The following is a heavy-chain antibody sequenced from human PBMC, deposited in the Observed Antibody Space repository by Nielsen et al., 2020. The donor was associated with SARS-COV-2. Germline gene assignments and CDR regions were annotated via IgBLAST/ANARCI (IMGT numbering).Heavy chain of an antibody. CDR3: ARGNGWGSYFDY. CDR2: ISYDGREK. V-gene: IGHV3-30*04. Sequence: GGSLRLSCAASGFTFSSYAMHWVRHAPGKGLEWVAAISYDGREKYYADSVKGRVTISRDNSKNTLYLQMNSLRAEATAVYYCARGNGWGSYFDYWGQGTLVTVSS. CDR1: GFTFSSYA. J-gene: IGHJ4*02. D-gene: IGHD7-27*01.